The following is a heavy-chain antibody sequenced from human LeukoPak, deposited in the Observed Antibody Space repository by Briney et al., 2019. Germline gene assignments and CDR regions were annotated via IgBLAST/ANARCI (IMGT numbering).Heavy chain of an antibody. Sequence: GGSLRLSCAAFGFTFSSYAMGWVRQAQGKGLEWVSAISGSGGDTYYADSVKGRFTFSRDNSKNTLYLQMKSLRPEDTALYYCAKAVWFGEFDYYFFGLDVWGQGTTVTVSS. D-gene: IGHD3-10*01. CDR2: ISGSGGDT. V-gene: IGHV3-23*01. CDR1: GFTFSSYA. CDR3: AKAVWFGEFDYYFFGLDV. J-gene: IGHJ6*02.